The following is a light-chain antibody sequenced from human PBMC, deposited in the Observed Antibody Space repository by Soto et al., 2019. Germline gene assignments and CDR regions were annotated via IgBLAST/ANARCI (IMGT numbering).Light chain of an antibody. CDR2: AAS. CDR1: QSVSRR. V-gene: IGKV1-39*01. Sequence: DIQMTQSPSTLSASVGDRITITCRASQSVSRRLAWFQQKPGKAPKLLIYAASSLQSGVPSRISGRGSGTEFTLTISSLQPEDCATYYCQQSYSTPWTFGQGTKVDIK. CDR3: QQSYSTPWT. J-gene: IGKJ1*01.